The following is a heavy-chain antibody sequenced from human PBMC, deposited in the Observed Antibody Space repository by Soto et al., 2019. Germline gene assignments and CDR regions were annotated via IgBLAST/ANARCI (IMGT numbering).Heavy chain of an antibody. V-gene: IGHV4-61*01. J-gene: IGHJ4*02. CDR3: ARGVYSSSWYYNYFDY. CDR2: IYYGGST. CDR1: GGSVSSGSYY. Sequence: QVQLQESGPGLVKPSETLSLTCTVSGGSVSSGSYYWSRIRQPPGKGLEWIGYIYYGGSTNYNPSLKSRVTISVDTSKNQFSLKLSSVTAADTAVYYCARGVYSSSWYYNYFDYWGQGTLVTVSS. D-gene: IGHD6-13*01.